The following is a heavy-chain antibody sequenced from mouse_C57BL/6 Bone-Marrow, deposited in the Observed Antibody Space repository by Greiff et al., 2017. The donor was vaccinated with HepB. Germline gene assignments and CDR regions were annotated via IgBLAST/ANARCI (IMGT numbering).Heavy chain of an antibody. D-gene: IGHD2-4*01. CDR2: ISSGGSYT. Sequence: EVKVVESGGDLVKPGGSLKLSCAASGFTFSSYGMSWVRQTPDKRLEWVATISSGGSYTYYPDSVKGRFTISRDNAKNTLYLQMSSLKSEDTAMYYCARLEVIYYDYDGWYFDVWGTGTTVTVSS. J-gene: IGHJ1*03. V-gene: IGHV5-6*01. CDR1: GFTFSSYG. CDR3: ARLEVIYYDYDGWYFDV.